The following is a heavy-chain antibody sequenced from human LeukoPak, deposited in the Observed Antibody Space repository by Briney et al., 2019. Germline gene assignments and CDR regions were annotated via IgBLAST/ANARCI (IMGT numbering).Heavy chain of an antibody. D-gene: IGHD6-13*01. CDR1: GGSISSYY. CDR3: ARGPYSSSWPFDY. CDR2: IYYSGST. Sequence: SETLSLTCTVYGGSISSYYWSWIRQPPGKGLEWIGYIYYSGSTNYNPSLKSRVTISVDTSKNQFSLKLSSVTAADTAVYYCARGPYSSSWPFDYWGQGTLVTVSS. J-gene: IGHJ4*02. V-gene: IGHV4-59*01.